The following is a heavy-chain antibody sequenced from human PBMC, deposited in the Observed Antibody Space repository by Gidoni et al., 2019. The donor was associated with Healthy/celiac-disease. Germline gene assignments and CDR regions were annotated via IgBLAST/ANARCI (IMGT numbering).Heavy chain of an antibody. V-gene: IGHV3-23*01. CDR3: AKGTRSDYFRIDY. J-gene: IGHJ4*02. D-gene: IGHD4-17*01. Sequence: EVQLLESGGGVVQPGGSLRLSCAASRVTFSSYAMSWVRQAPGKGLEWVSAISGSGGSTYYADSVKGRFTISRDNSKNTLYLQMNSLRAEDTAVYYCAKGTRSDYFRIDYWGQGTLVTVSS. CDR2: ISGSGGST. CDR1: RVTFSSYA.